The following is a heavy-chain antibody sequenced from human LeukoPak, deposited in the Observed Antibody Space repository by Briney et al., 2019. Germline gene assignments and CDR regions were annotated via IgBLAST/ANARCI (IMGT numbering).Heavy chain of an antibody. V-gene: IGHV3-53*01. CDR3: AGALDYCSGGSCYGYFQH. J-gene: IGHJ1*01. CDR2: LYNGGST. CDR1: GFTVSSNY. Sequence: PGGSLRLSCAASGFTVSSNYMTWVRQAPGKGLEWVSLLYNGGSTYYADSVKGRFTISSDKSKNTLFLQMNSLRAEDTAVYYCAGALDYCSGGSCYGYFQHRGQGSLGTVSS. D-gene: IGHD2-15*01.